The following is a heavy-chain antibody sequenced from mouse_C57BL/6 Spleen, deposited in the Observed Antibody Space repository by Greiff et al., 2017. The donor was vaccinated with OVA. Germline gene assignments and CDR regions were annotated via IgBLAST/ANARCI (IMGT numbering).Heavy chain of an antibody. J-gene: IGHJ1*03. CDR1: GYSFTGYF. CDR2: INPYNGDT. Sequence: EVKLMESGPELVKPGDSVKISCKASGYSFTGYFMNWVMQSHGKSLEWIGRINPYNGDTFYNQKFKGKATLTVDKSSSTAHMELRSLTSEDSAVYYCARGDSFWYFDVWGTGTTVTVSS. V-gene: IGHV1-20*01. D-gene: IGHD2-12*01. CDR3: ARGDSFWYFDV.